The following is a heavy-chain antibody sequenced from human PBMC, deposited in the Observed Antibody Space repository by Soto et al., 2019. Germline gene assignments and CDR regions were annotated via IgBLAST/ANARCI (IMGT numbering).Heavy chain of an antibody. Sequence: ASVKVSCKASGYTFTGYDMHWVRQAPGQGLEWMGWINPNSGGTNCAQKFQGWVTMTRDTSISTAYMELSRLRSDDTAVYYCARAPVPAAMSSYYYYGKEVRGQGTTVTVPS. CDR3: ARAPVPAAMSSYYYYGKEV. CDR1: GYTFTGYD. CDR2: INPNSGGT. V-gene: IGHV1-2*04. D-gene: IGHD2-2*01. J-gene: IGHJ6*02.